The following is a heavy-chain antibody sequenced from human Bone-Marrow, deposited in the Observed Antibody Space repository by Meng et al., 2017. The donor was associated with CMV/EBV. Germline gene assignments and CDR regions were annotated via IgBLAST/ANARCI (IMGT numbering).Heavy chain of an antibody. J-gene: IGHJ4*02. D-gene: IGHD1-26*01. CDR1: GFIFSDYY. CDR2: ISSSGSTK. Sequence: GGSLRLSCAASGFIFSDYYMNWVRQAPGKGLEWVTYISSSGSTKYYADSVKGRFTISRDNAKDSLYLQVNSLRAEDTAVYYCARGDSGNYCVDYWGQGTLVTVSS. V-gene: IGHV3-11*04. CDR3: ARGDSGNYCVDY.